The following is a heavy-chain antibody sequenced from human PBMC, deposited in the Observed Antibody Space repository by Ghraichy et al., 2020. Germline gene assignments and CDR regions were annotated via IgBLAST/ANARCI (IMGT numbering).Heavy chain of an antibody. CDR2: IITIFGTA. Sequence: SVKVSCKASGGTFSSYAISWVRQAPGQGLEWMGGIITIFGTANYAQKFQGRVTITADESTSTAYMELSSLRSEDTAVHYCACRRTRGYSYGLGYYYYGLDVWGQGTTVTVYS. CDR3: ACRRTRGYSYGLGYYYYGLDV. D-gene: IGHD5-18*01. J-gene: IGHJ6*02. V-gene: IGHV1-69*13. CDR1: GGTFSSYA.